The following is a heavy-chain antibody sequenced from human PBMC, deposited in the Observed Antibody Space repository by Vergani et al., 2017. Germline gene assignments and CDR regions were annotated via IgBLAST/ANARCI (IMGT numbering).Heavy chain of an antibody. Sequence: EVQLVESGEGLVQPGGSLRLSCAASGFTFSSYAMHWVRQAPGKGLEYVSAISSNGGSTYYADSVKGRFTISRDNSKNTLHLQMKSLRADDTAVYYCTXGSRGYTGYFFDYWGQGTLATVSS. J-gene: IGHJ4*02. V-gene: IGHV3-64*02. D-gene: IGHD5-12*01. CDR3: TXGSRGYTGYFFDY. CDR1: GFTFSSYA. CDR2: ISSNGGST.